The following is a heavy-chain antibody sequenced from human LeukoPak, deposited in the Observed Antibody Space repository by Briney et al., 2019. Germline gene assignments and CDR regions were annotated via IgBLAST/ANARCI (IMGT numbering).Heavy chain of an antibody. CDR3: VLAPNSNWFDF. D-gene: IGHD2-8*01. CDR2: IHYSGSS. V-gene: IGHV4-59*08. J-gene: IGHJ4*02. Sequence: SETLSLTCSVSGDSISDFYWNWIRQSPEKGLEWIGNIHYSGSSVYNPSLRSRVSMSIDRSLKQFFLKLTSVTAADTAVYYCVLAPNSNWFDFWGQGIMVTVSS. CDR1: GDSISDFY.